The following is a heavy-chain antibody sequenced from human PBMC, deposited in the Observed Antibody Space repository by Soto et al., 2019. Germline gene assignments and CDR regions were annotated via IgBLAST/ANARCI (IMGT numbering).Heavy chain of an antibody. CDR2: TYYRSKWYN. CDR1: GASVSSNIAA. D-gene: IGHD6-19*01. V-gene: IGHV6-1*01. J-gene: IGHJ5*02. Sequence: PSQTLSLTCALSGASVSSNIAAWHWIRQSPARGLEWLGRTYYRSKWYNDYAVSVKSRITINPDTSKNQFSLQLNSVTPEDTAVYYCARAMDMGYSSGWYGGPWGQGTLVTVSS. CDR3: ARAMDMGYSSGWYGGP.